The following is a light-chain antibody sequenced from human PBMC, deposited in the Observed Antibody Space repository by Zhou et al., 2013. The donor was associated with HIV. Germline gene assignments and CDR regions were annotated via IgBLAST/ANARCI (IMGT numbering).Light chain of an antibody. V-gene: IGKV1-5*03. CDR3: QQYKSYWLT. J-gene: IGKJ4*01. Sequence: IQLTQSPSTLSASVGDRVTFTCRASQNIGSWLAWYQQKAREAPKLLISQASSLQSGVPSRFSGSGSGTEFTLTITSLQPDDFATYYCQQYKSYWLTFGGGTKVEI. CDR2: QAS. CDR1: QNIGSW.